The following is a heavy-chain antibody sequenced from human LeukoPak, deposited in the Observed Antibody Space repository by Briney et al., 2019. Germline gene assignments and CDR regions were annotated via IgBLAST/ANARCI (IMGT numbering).Heavy chain of an antibody. CDR3: ARAGITTTGPLFQH. J-gene: IGHJ1*01. CDR1: GFTFSDYS. CDR2: VGGLYSNI. V-gene: IGHV3-48*01. D-gene: IGHD6-13*01. Sequence: GSLRLSCAASGFTFSDYSMNWVRQAPGKGLEWISYVGGLYSNIYYADSVKGRFTISRDNAESSVYLQMNSLRVEDTAVYYCARAGITTTGPLFQHWGQGTLVTVSS.